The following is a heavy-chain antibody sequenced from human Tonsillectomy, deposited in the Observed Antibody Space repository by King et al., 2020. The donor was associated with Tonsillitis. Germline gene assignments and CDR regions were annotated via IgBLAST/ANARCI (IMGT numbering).Heavy chain of an antibody. Sequence: VQLVESGGGVVQPGRSLSLSCAASGFSFSSYGMHWVRQAPGKGLEWVAVISFDGSRKNYADSVKGRFTIFSDGSKNTLFLQMNSLRADDTAVYYCARERLYSSGWGIDHWGQGTLLSVSS. D-gene: IGHD6-19*01. CDR3: ARERLYSSGWGIDH. J-gene: IGHJ4*02. CDR1: GFSFSSYG. CDR2: ISFDGSRK. V-gene: IGHV3-33*05.